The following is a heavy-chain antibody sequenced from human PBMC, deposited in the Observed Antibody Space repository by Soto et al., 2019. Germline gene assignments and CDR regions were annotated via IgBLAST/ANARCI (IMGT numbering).Heavy chain of an antibody. CDR1: GGSISGYF. V-gene: IGHV4-59*01. CDR3: ARTPAIAARHFDY. J-gene: IGHJ4*02. CDR2: IYYTGNT. D-gene: IGHD6-6*01. Sequence: PSETLSLTCTVSGGSISGYFWSWIRQPPGKGLEWLGSIYYTGNTNYFPSLRSRVTMSIDRSKNQFSLRLTSVTAADTAVYYCARTPAIAARHFDYWGQGTLVTVSS.